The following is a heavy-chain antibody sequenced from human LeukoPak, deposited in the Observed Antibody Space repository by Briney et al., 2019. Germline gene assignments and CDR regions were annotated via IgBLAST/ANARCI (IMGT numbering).Heavy chain of an antibody. D-gene: IGHD3-3*01. V-gene: IGHV1-2*02. Sequence: GASVKVSCKASGYTFTGYYMHWVRQAPGQGLEWMGWINPNSGGTNYAQKFQGRVTMTRDTSISTAYMELSRLRSDDTAVYYCARGSIGVVTLFDYWGQGTLVTVSS. CDR1: GYTFTGYY. CDR2: INPNSGGT. CDR3: ARGSIGVVTLFDY. J-gene: IGHJ4*02.